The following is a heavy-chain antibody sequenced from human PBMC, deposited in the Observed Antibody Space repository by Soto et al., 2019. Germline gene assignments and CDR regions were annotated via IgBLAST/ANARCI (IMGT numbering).Heavy chain of an antibody. CDR3: ARGRYGDY. CDR1: GYTFTSYG. V-gene: IGHV1-18*01. CDR2: ISAHNGNT. Sequence: QVHLVQSGAEVKKPGASVKVSCKASGYTFTSYGITWVRQAPGQGLEWMGWISAHNGNTDYAQKLQGRVIVTRDTSTSTAYRELRSLISDDTAVDYCARGRYGDYWGQGALVTVSS. D-gene: IGHD1-1*01. J-gene: IGHJ4*02.